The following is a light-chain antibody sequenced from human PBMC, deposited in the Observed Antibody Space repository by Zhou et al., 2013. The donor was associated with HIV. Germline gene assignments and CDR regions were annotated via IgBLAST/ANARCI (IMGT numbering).Light chain of an antibody. CDR2: AAS. V-gene: IGKV1-39*01. CDR1: QSISSH. CDR3: QQYYSYPGA. J-gene: IGKJ3*01. Sequence: DIQMTQSPSSLSASVGDRVTITCRASQSISSHLNWYQHKAGKAPKLLIYAASSLQSGVPSRFSGSGSGTYFTLTISCLQSEDFATYYCQQYYSYPGAFGPGTKVDIK.